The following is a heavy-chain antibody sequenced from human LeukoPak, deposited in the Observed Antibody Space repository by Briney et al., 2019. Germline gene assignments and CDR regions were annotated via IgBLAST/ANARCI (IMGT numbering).Heavy chain of an antibody. V-gene: IGHV4-59*12. CDR2: IYYSGST. CDR3: ASGQTGILTGYRN. CDR1: GGSISSYY. J-gene: IGHJ4*02. Sequence: SETLSLTCTVSGGSISSYYWSWIRQPPGKGLEWIGYIYYSGSTYYNPSLKSRVTISVDTSKNQFSLKLSSVTAADMAVYYCASGQTGILTGYRNWGQGTLVTVS. D-gene: IGHD3-9*01.